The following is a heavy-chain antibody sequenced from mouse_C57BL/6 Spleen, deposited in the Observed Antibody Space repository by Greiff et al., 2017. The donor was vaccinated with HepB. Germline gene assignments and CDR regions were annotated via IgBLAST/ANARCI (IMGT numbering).Heavy chain of an antibody. CDR1: GYTFTSYW. D-gene: IGHD1-1*01. J-gene: IGHJ1*03. CDR2: IDPNSGGT. V-gene: IGHV1-72*01. Sequence: QVQLKQPGAELVKPGASVKLSCKASGYTFTSYWMHWVKQRPGRGLEWIGRIDPNSGGTKYNEKFKSKATLTIDKPSSTAYMQLSSLTSEDSAVYYCARDYGSHWYFDVWGTGTTVTVSS. CDR3: ARDYGSHWYFDV.